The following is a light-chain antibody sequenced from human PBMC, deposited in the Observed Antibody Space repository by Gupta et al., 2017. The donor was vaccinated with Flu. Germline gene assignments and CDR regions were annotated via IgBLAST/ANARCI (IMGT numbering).Light chain of an antibody. CDR2: GAS. Sequence: EIVLTQSPGTLCLSEGERATPSCRASQTVTSNQLAWYQQKPSQAPRLLIYGASSRSTAIPDKFSGSGSATXLSLTIXRLVTEDFAVYYSQHDGNSPRTFGXGTRVEIK. CDR3: QHDGNSPRT. CDR1: QTVTSNQ. V-gene: IGKV3-20*01. J-gene: IGKJ1*01.